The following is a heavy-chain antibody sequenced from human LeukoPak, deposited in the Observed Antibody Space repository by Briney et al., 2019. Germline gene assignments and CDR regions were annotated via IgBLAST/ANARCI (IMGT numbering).Heavy chain of an antibody. D-gene: IGHD3-16*01. V-gene: IGHV4-59*01. Sequence: PSETLSLTCTVSGGSISSYYWSWIRQPPGKGLEWIGYIYYSGSTNYNPSLKSRVTISVDTSKNQFSLKLSSATAADTAVYYCARSSLGEGENYWGQGTLVTVSS. J-gene: IGHJ4*02. CDR1: GGSISSYY. CDR2: IYYSGST. CDR3: ARSSLGEGENY.